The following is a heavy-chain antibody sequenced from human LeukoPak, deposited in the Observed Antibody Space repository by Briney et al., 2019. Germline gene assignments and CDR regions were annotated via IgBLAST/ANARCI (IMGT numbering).Heavy chain of an antibody. Sequence: AGALKSSCKGAGCCFINYWIGWVRQLPGKGLEWRGIIYPGDSDTRYSPSLQGQVTISADKSISTAYLQWSSLKASDTAMYYCARSYSSSWYWGFDYWGQGTLVTVSS. V-gene: IGHV5-51*01. CDR1: GCCFINYW. CDR2: IYPGDSDT. CDR3: ARSYSSSWYWGFDY. J-gene: IGHJ4*02. D-gene: IGHD6-13*01.